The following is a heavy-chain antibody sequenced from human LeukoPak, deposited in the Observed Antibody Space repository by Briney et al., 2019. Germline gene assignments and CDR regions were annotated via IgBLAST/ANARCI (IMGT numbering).Heavy chain of an antibody. CDR1: GGSISSGGYY. J-gene: IGHJ5*02. D-gene: IGHD3-3*01. CDR3: ARSVSAYYDFWRP. Sequence: SETLSLTCTVSGGSISSGGYYWTWIRQHPGKGLEWIGYIYYSGSTYYNPSLKSRVTISVDTSKNQFSLNLSSVTATDTAVYYCARSVSAYYDFWRPWGQGTLVTVSS. CDR2: IYYSGST. V-gene: IGHV4-31*03.